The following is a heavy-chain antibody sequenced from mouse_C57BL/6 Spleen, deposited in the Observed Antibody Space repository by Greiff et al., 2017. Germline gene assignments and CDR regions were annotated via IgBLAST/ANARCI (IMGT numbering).Heavy chain of an antibody. CDR3: AIGDDSAWFAY. CDR1: GYTFTDYY. V-gene: IGHV1-26*01. D-gene: IGHD2-4*01. J-gene: IGHJ3*01. CDR2: INPNNGGT. Sequence: EVQLQQSGPELVKPGASVKISCKASGYTFTDYYMNWVKQSHGKSLEWIGDINPNNGGTSYNQKFKGKATLTVDKSSSPAYMELRSLTSEDSAVXYCAIGDDSAWFAYWGQGTLVTVSA.